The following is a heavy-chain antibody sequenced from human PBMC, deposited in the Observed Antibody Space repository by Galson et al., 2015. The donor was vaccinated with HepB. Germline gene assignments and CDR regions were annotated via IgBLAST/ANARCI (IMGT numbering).Heavy chain of an antibody. J-gene: IGHJ4*02. CDR1: GGSISRNSYY. Sequence: ETLSLTCTVSGGSISRNSYYWGWIRQPPGKGLEWIGTIYYSGTTYYNPSLKSRLSISVDTSKNQFSLKLSSVTAADTAVYYCARRAQSAAGRIDYRGQGTRVTVSS. D-gene: IGHD6-13*01. CDR3: ARRAQSAAGRIDY. V-gene: IGHV4-39*01. CDR2: IYYSGTT.